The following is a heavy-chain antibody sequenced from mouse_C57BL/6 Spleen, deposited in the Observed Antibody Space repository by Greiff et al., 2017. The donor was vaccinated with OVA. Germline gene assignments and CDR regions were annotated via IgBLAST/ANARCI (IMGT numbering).Heavy chain of an antibody. Sequence: EVKLVESGGGLVKPGGSLKLSCAASGFTFSDYGMHWVRQAPEKGLEWVAYISSGSSTIYYADTVKGRFTISRDNAKNTLFLQMTSLRSEDTAMYYCARGNYCGSRERYAMDYWGQGTSVTVSS. CDR2: ISSGSSTI. CDR1: GFTFSDYG. D-gene: IGHD1-1*01. CDR3: ARGNYCGSRERYAMDY. V-gene: IGHV5-17*01. J-gene: IGHJ4*01.